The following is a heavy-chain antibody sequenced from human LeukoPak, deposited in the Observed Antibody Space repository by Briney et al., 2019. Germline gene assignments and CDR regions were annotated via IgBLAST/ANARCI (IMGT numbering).Heavy chain of an antibody. CDR2: TYYRSKWYN. D-gene: IGHD3-10*01. J-gene: IGHJ4*02. CDR1: GDSVSSNSAA. V-gene: IGHV6-1*01. Sequence: SQTLSLTCAISGDSVSSNSAAWNWIRQSPSRGLEWLGRTYYRSKWYNDYAVSVKSRITINPDTSKNQFSLQLNSVTPEDTAVYYCARGRYVGGSGSYILDYWGQGTLVTVSS. CDR3: ARGRYVGGSGSYILDY.